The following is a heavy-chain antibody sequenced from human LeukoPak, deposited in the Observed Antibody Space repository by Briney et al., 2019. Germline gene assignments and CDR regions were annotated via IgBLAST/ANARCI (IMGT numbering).Heavy chain of an antibody. V-gene: IGHV3-21*01. CDR3: ARGNGYCSSTSCYLDWFDP. CDR1: GFIFSSYD. CDR2: INSDGTYI. Sequence: GGSLRLSCTASGFIFSSYDMVWVRQAPGKGLEWVSSINSDGTYIYYTDSLKGRFTISRDNAKNTLYLQMNSLRAEDTAVYYCARGNGYCSSTSCYLDWFDPWGQGTLVTVSS. D-gene: IGHD2-2*03. J-gene: IGHJ5*02.